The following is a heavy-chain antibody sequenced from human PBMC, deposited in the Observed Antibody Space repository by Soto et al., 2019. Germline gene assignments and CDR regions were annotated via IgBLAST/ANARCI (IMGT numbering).Heavy chain of an antibody. D-gene: IGHD2-2*01. CDR2: IIPILGIA. J-gene: IGHJ6*02. CDR1: GGTFSRYT. CDR3: ARGYTYCSSTSCYHLDYYYYYGMDV. V-gene: IGHV1-69*02. Sequence: SVKVCCKASGGTFSRYTISWVRQAPGQGLEWMGRIIPILGIANYAQKFQGRVTITADKSTSTAYMELSSLRSEDTAVYYCARGYTYCSSTSCYHLDYYYYYGMDVWG.